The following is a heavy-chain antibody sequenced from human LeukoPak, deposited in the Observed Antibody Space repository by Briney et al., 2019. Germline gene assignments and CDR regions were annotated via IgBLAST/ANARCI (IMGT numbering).Heavy chain of an antibody. CDR2: LSYDGRNK. CDR1: GFTFSNYA. J-gene: IGHJ4*02. CDR3: ARDGCSGGTCYLNPFDY. Sequence: GGSLRLSCAASGFTFSNYAMHWVRQAPGKGLEWVAVLSYDGRNKDFADSVKGRFTVSRDSSESTLYLQMNGLRPEDTAVYYCARDGCSGGTCYLNPFDYWGQGTLVTVSS. D-gene: IGHD2-15*01. V-gene: IGHV3-30*01.